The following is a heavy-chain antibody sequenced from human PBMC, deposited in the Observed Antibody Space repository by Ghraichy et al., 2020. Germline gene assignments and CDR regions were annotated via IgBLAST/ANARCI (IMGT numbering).Heavy chain of an antibody. D-gene: IGHD5-18*01. CDR1: GFTFSSYG. CDR2: IWYDGSNK. V-gene: IGHV3-33*01. J-gene: IGHJ4*02. Sequence: GGSLRLSCAASGFTFSSYGMHWVRQAPGKGLEWVAVIWYDGSNKYYADSVKGRFTISRDNSKNTLYLQMNSLRAEDTAVYYCARGRLDTALDYWGQGTLVTVSS. CDR3: ARGRLDTALDY.